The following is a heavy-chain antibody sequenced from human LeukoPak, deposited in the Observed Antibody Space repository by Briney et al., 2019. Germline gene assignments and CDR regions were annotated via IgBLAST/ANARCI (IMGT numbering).Heavy chain of an antibody. CDR2: SAGADST. D-gene: IGHD4-17*01. V-gene: IGHV3-23*01. Sequence: GGSLRLSCAASAFTFSSYAMSWVRRAPGKGLEWVSASAGADSTYYADSVQGRFTISRDNSKNTLYLQMSGLRAEDTAVYFCARGAYGDYDSWGQGTLVTVSS. CDR3: ARGAYGDYDS. J-gene: IGHJ5*01. CDR1: AFTFSSYA.